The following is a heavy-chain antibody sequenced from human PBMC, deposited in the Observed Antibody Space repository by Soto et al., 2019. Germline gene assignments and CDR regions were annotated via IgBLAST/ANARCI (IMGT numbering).Heavy chain of an antibody. V-gene: IGHV4-30-4*01. J-gene: IGHJ6*02. CDR2: IYYSGST. CDR3: ARDRRPYCSSTSCYYYYGMDV. Sequence: SETLSLTCTVSGGSISSGDYYWSWIRQPPGKGLEWIGYIYYSGSTYYNPSLKSRVTLSVDTSKNQFSLKLSSVTAADTAVYYCARDRRPYCSSTSCYYYYGMDVWGQGTTVTVSS. D-gene: IGHD2-2*01. CDR1: GGSISSGDYY.